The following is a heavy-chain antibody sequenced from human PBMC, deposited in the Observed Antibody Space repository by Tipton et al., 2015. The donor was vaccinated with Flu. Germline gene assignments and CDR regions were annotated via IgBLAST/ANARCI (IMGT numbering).Heavy chain of an antibody. D-gene: IGHD4-11*01. CDR2: VSRTGST. CDR3: ARRDYSNYVSDPKSWFDP. J-gene: IGHJ5*02. CDR1: GDSISSDYY. Sequence: LRLSCAVSGDSISSDYYWGWIRQFPGKGLEWIGTVSRTGSTIYNPSLKSRATISVDTSKNHFSLKMKSVTATDMAVYYCARRDYSNYVSDPKSWFDPWGQGILVTVSS. V-gene: IGHV4-38-2*01.